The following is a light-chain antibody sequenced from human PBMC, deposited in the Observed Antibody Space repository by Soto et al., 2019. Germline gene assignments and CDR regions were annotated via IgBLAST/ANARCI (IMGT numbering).Light chain of an antibody. V-gene: IGKV3-20*01. CDR2: GAS. CDR3: QART. J-gene: IGKJ5*01. CDR1: QSISSRL. Sequence: EIVLTQSPGTLSLSPGERATLSCRASQSISSRLLAWFQQKPGQAPRLLIYGASSRAIGAPDRFSGSGSGTGFHPPISRPEAGNFSGYYCQARTFRQGTRLEIK.